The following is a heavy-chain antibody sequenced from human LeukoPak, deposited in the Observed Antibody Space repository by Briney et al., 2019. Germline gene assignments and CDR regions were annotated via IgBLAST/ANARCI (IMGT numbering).Heavy chain of an antibody. CDR1: GFTFTAAL. V-gene: IGHV3-15*01. D-gene: IGHD4-17*01. J-gene: IGHJ4*02. Sequence: GGSLRLSCPVSGFTFTAALMSWVRQAPARGLEWVGRMKSKSDGGTTDYAAPVKGRFTISRDDSKTTLYLQMNSLKAEDTAVYYCTSVGYGEYYFDNWGQGTLVTVSS. CDR3: TSVGYGEYYFDN. CDR2: MKSKSDGGTT.